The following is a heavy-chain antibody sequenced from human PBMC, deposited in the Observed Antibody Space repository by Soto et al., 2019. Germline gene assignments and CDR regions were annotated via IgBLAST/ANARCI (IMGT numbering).Heavy chain of an antibody. Sequence: ASVKVSCKASGYTFTSYGISWVRQAPGQGLEWMGWISAYNGNTNYAQKLQGRVTMTTDTSTSTAYMELRSLRSDDTAVYYCARDQTVVVPAAMGYWGQGTLVTVSS. CDR1: GYTFTSYG. J-gene: IGHJ4*02. V-gene: IGHV1-18*01. CDR2: ISAYNGNT. D-gene: IGHD2-2*01. CDR3: ARDQTVVVPAAMGY.